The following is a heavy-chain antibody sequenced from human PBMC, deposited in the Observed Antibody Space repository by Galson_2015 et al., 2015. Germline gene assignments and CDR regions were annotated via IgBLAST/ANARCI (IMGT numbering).Heavy chain of an antibody. V-gene: IGHV3-11*06. J-gene: IGHJ3*02. D-gene: IGHD1-14*01. CDR1: GFTFSDYY. CDR3: ASRGEPHDAFEI. Sequence: SLRLSCAASGFTFSDYYMSWIRQAPGKGLEWVSYISSSSSYTNYADSVKGRFTISRDNAKNSLYLQMNSLRAEDTAVYYCASRGEPHDAFEIWGQGTMVTVSS. CDR2: ISSSSSYT.